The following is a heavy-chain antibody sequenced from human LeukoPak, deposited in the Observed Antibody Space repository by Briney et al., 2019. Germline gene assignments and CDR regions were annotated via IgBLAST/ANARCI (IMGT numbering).Heavy chain of an antibody. D-gene: IGHD3-22*01. Sequence: GRSLRLSCAASGFTFSSYAMHWVRQAPGKGLEWVAVISYDGSNKYYADSVKGRFTISRDNSKNTLYPQMNSLRAEDTAVYYCARDYYDSSGYYESDYWGQGTLVTVSS. V-gene: IGHV3-30*04. CDR2: ISYDGSNK. CDR3: ARDYYDSSGYYESDY. J-gene: IGHJ4*02. CDR1: GFTFSSYA.